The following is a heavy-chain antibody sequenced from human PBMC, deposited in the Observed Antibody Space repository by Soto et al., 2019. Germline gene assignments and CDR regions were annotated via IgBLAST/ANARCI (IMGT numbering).Heavy chain of an antibody. Sequence: QLQLQESGPGLVKPSQTLSLASTVSGGSFSSGGYYWSWIRQLPGKGLEWIGYIYYSGSTYYNPSLKSRFTISRDTSKNQFSLKLSSVTAADTAVYYCARATSFSGHHGYWGQGTLVTVSS. CDR3: ARATSFSGHHGY. D-gene: IGHD2-8*02. V-gene: IGHV4-31*03. CDR1: GGSFSSGGYY. CDR2: IYYSGST. J-gene: IGHJ4*02.